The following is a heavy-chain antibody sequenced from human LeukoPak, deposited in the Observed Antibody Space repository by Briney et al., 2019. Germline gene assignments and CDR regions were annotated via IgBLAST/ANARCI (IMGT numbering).Heavy chain of an antibody. CDR2: IKTKTNGGTT. CDR1: GYTFSNAW. CDR3: TASGYISGWYSFDY. D-gene: IGHD6-13*01. V-gene: IGHV3-15*01. J-gene: IGHJ4*02. Sequence: GGSLRLSCAASGYTFSNAWMSWVRQAPGKGLEWVGRIKTKTNGGTTDYAAPVKGRFTISKDDSKNTLFLQVNSLKSEDTVVYYCTASGYISGWYSFDYWGQGALVTVSS.